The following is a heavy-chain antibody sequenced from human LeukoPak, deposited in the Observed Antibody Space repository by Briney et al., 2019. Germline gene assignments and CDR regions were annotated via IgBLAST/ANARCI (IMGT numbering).Heavy chain of an antibody. V-gene: IGHV3-21*01. CDR1: GVPFSIYT. CDR3: AIVAGFFDSTSNCYSDY. D-gene: IGHD2/OR15-2a*01. CDR2: ISSSSSYI. J-gene: IGHJ4*02. Sequence: PGGSLRLSCAASGVPFSIYTMNWVRQAPGKGLEWVSSISSSSSYIYYSDSVKGRFTSSRDNAKNSLYLQMNSLRAEDTAVYYCAIVAGFFDSTSNCYSDYWGQGTLVTVSS.